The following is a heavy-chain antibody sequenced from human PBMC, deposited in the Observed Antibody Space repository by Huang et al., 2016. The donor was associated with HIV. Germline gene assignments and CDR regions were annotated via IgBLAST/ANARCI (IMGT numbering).Heavy chain of an antibody. CDR3: ARGRGTSWSFFDT. J-gene: IGHJ5*02. D-gene: IGHD2-2*01. CDR1: GDSLSGFF. Sequence: QVRLDQCGAGLLKPSETLTLTCSVYGDSLSGFFWSWIRQSPGRGLEWIGEITQSGRTNYNPSVKRRLTIAIDASRKQFSLKLKSVTADDTSTYYCARGRGTSWSFFDTWGQGSFVTVSS. CDR2: ITQSGRT. V-gene: IGHV4-34*01.